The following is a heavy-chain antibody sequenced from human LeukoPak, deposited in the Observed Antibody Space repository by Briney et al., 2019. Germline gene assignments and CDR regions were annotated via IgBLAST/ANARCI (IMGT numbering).Heavy chain of an antibody. D-gene: IGHD3-10*01. CDR1: GGSTINYF. Sequence: PSETLSLTCTVSGGSTINYFRSWIRQPAGKGLEWIGHIYSSGTTHYNPSLNNRVTISLDASTSQFSLHLNPVTAADTAAYFCARAEGSGSGAYTLDYWGQGILVTVSS. CDR3: ARAEGSGSGAYTLDY. CDR2: IYSSGTT. J-gene: IGHJ4*02. V-gene: IGHV4-4*07.